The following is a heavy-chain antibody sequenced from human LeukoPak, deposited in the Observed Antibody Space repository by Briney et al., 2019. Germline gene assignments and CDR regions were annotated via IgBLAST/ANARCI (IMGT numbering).Heavy chain of an antibody. CDR3: ARDGEMATIENYFDY. Sequence: SETLSLTCTVSGGSISSSNYYWGWIRQPPGKALEWIGSIYYSGSTHYNPSLKSRVTISVDTSKNQFSLKLSSVTAADTAVYYCARDGEMATIENYFDYWGQGALVTVSS. V-gene: IGHV4-39*07. J-gene: IGHJ4*02. CDR1: GGSISSSNYY. CDR2: IYYSGST. D-gene: IGHD5-24*01.